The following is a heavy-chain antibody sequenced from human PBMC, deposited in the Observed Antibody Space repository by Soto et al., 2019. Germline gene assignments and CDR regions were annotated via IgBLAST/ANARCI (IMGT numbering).Heavy chain of an antibody. D-gene: IGHD3-10*01. J-gene: IGHJ4*02. V-gene: IGHV3-53*01. CDR2: IYSTGTT. CDR1: GFTVGNNY. Sequence: EVQLVESGGGLIQPGGPLKLSCAASGFTVGNNYMSWVRQAPGKGLEWGSLIYSTGTTKYADSVKGRFTVSRDNAKNTPYLQMNSLIAEDTAVYYCAKDGRGSGSHYNSFGYWGQGTLVSVSS. CDR3: AKDGRGSGSHYNSFGY.